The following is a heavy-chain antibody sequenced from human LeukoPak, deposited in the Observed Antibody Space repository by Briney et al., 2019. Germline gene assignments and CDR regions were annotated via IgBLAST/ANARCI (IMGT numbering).Heavy chain of an antibody. D-gene: IGHD1-14*01. CDR1: GGTFSGYA. Sequence: SVKVSCKASGGTFSGYAISWVRQAPGQGLEWMGGIIPIFGTANYAQKFQGRVTITTDESTSTAYMELSSLRSEDTAVYYCARGGTYRSNWFDPWGQGTLVTVSS. J-gene: IGHJ5*02. CDR2: IIPIFGTA. CDR3: ARGGTYRSNWFDP. V-gene: IGHV1-69*05.